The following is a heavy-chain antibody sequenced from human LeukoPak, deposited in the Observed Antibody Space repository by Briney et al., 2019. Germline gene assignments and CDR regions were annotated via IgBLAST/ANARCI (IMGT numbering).Heavy chain of an antibody. V-gene: IGHV3-30*02. D-gene: IGHD5-12*01. J-gene: IGHJ4*02. CDR1: GFTFSSYG. CDR2: IRYDGNNK. Sequence: GGSLRLSCAASGFTFSSYGMHWVRQAPGKGLEWVAFIRYDGNNKYYADSVKGRFTISRDNSKNTLYLQMNSLGAEDTAVYYCAKEGYSGYDSGFDYWGQGTLVTVSS. CDR3: AKEGYSGYDSGFDY.